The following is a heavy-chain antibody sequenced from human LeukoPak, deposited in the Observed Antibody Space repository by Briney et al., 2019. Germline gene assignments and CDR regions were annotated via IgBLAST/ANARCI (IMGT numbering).Heavy chain of an antibody. J-gene: IGHJ4*02. D-gene: IGHD5-12*01. CDR2: INHSGST. CDR1: GGSFSGYY. V-gene: IGHV4-34*01. Sequence: PSETLSLTCAVYGGSFSGYYWSWIRQPPGKGLEWIGEINHSGSTNYNPSLKSRVTISVDTSKNQFSLKLSSVTAADTAVYYCARGFSGYDSDYWGQGTLVTVSS. CDR3: ARGFSGYDSDY.